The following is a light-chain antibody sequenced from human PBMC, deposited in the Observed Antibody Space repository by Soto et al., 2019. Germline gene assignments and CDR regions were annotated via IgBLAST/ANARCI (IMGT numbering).Light chain of an antibody. V-gene: IGLV2-8*01. Sequence: QSALTQPPSASGSPGQSVTITCSGTSSDVGEENYVSWYQQHPGKVPKLILYEVSKRPSGVPDRFSGSRSGNTASLTVSGLQAEDEADYYCSSFTTSSSLVVFGGGTKLNVL. J-gene: IGLJ2*01. CDR2: EVS. CDR3: SSFTTSSSLVV. CDR1: SSDVGEENY.